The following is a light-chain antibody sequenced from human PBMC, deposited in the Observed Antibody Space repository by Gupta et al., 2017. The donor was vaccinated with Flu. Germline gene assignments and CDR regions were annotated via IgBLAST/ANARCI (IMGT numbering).Light chain of an antibody. CDR3: SSDTTSSTWV. J-gene: IGLJ3*02. CDR1: SSDVGGYNY. CDR2: EVS. Sequence: QSALTQPASVSGSPGPSITISCTGTSSDVGGYNYVSWYQPHPAKAPKLIICEVSNRPAGVASRFSGSKSANTASLTISGRKKEDEADYYDSSDTTSSTWVFGGGTKLTVL. V-gene: IGLV2-14*01.